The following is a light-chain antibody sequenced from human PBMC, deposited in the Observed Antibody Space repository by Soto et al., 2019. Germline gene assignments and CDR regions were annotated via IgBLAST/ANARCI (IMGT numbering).Light chain of an antibody. CDR3: SSYTSSSTLVV. CDR2: EVN. Sequence: QSALTQPASMSGSPGQSITISCTGTNSDVGGYDYVSWYQQHPGKAPKLMISEVNNRPSGVSNRFSGSKSGNTASLTISGLQAEDEADYYCSSYTSSSTLVVFGGGTKVTVL. V-gene: IGLV2-14*01. J-gene: IGLJ2*01. CDR1: NSDVGGYDY.